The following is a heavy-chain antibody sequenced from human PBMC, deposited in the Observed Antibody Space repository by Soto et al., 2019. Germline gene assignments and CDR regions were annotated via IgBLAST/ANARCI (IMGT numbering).Heavy chain of an antibody. D-gene: IGHD4-17*01. CDR2: IYYSGST. V-gene: IGHV4-39*01. Sequence: QLQLQESGPGLVKPSETLSLTCTVSGGSISSSSYYWGWIRQPPGKGLEWIGSIYYSGSTYYNPSLKSRVTISVDTSKNQFSLKLSSVTAADTAVYYCARYSLYYGGNTSKFDYWGQGTLVTVSS. J-gene: IGHJ4*02. CDR1: GGSISSSSYY. CDR3: ARYSLYYGGNTSKFDY.